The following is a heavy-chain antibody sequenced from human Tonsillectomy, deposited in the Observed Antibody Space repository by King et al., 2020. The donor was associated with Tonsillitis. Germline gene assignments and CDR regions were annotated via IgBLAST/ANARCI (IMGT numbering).Heavy chain of an antibody. CDR3: VKAFFDWLPLDY. CDR2: ISYDGSKR. D-gene: IGHD3/OR15-3a*01. CDR1: GITFSTHG. V-gene: IGHV3-30*18. Sequence: QLQESGGGLVQPGRSLRLSCAASGITFSTHGMHWGRQAPGKGLGGVALISYDGSKRYYADSVKGRFTISRDNSKNTLFLQMNSPGDEDTAIYYCVKAFFDWLPLDYWGQGILVTVSS. J-gene: IGHJ4*02.